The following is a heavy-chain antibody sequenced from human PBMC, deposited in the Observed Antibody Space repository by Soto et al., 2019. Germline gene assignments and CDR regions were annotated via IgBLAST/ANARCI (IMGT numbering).Heavy chain of an antibody. Sequence: PSETLSLPCTVSGGSISSSSYYWGWIRQPPGKGLEWIGSIYYSGSTYYNPSLKSRVTISVDTSKNQFSLKLSSVTAADTAVYYCTVGVATISDYWGQGTLVTVSS. CDR2: IYYSGST. D-gene: IGHD5-12*01. CDR1: GGSISSSSYY. V-gene: IGHV4-39*01. CDR3: TVGVATISDY. J-gene: IGHJ4*02.